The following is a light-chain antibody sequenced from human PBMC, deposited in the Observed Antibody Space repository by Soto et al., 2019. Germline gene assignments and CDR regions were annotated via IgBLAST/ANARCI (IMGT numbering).Light chain of an antibody. CDR1: QSISVL. CDR3: QHYNDFSWT. V-gene: IGKV1-5*03. CDR2: ATS. J-gene: IGKJ1*01. Sequence: DIHLTQSPSTLSASVGDRVTITCRASQSISVLLAWYQQKPGNAPNLLIYATSTLETGVSSRFSGSGSGTEFTLTISSLQPDDSATYYCQHYNDFSWTFGQGTKVEIK.